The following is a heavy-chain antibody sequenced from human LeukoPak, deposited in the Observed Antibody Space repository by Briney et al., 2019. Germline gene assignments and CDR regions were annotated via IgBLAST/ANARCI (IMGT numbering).Heavy chain of an antibody. Sequence: SETLSLTCTVSGYSISSGYYWGWIRQPPGKGLEWIGSIYHSGSTYYNPSLKSRVTISVDTSKNQFSLKLSSVTAADTAVYYCARGVDYWGQGTLVIVSS. V-gene: IGHV4-38-2*02. CDR3: ARGVDY. J-gene: IGHJ4*02. D-gene: IGHD3-3*01. CDR1: GYSISSGYY. CDR2: IYHSGST.